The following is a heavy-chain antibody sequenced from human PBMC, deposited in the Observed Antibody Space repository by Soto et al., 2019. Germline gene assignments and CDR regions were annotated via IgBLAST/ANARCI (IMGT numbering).Heavy chain of an antibody. J-gene: IGHJ4*02. D-gene: IGHD3-10*01. CDR1: GFTFSSYS. V-gene: IGHV3-48*02. CDR3: ARDLWQGGRELTFGY. Sequence: EVPLVESGGGLVQPGGSLRLSCAASGFTFSSYSMNWVRQAPGKGLEWVSYISSSSTIYYADSVKGRFTISRDNAKNSRYLQMNSLRDEDTAVYSCARDLWQGGRELTFGYWGQGTLVTVSS. CDR2: ISSSSTI.